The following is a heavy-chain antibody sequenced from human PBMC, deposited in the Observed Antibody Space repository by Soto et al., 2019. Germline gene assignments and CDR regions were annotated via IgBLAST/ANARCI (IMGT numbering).Heavy chain of an antibody. D-gene: IGHD4-17*01. CDR3: ERAIPYGEATEPDC. Sequence: EVQLVESGGGLVQPGGSLRLSCAASGFTFSSYSMNWVRQAPGKGLEWVSYISSSSSTIYYADSVKGRFTISRDNAKNSLYLQMNSLRAEDTAVYYCERAIPYGEATEPDCWGQGTLVIVSS. J-gene: IGHJ4*02. V-gene: IGHV3-48*01. CDR1: GFTFSSYS. CDR2: ISSSSSTI.